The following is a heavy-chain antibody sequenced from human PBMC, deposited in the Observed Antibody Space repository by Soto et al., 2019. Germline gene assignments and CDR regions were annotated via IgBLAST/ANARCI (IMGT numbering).Heavy chain of an antibody. CDR2: IWYDGSDK. CDR1: GFTFSSYG. V-gene: IGHV3-33*01. CDR3: ARTLYDSSGYHHFQH. Sequence: QVQLVESGGGVVQPGRSLRLSCAASGFTFSSYGMHWVRQAPGKGLEWVAVIWYDGSDKYYAESVKGRFTISRDNSKNTLYLRMHSVRAEDTAVYYCARTLYDSSGYHHFQHWGQGTLVSVSS. D-gene: IGHD3-22*01. J-gene: IGHJ1*01.